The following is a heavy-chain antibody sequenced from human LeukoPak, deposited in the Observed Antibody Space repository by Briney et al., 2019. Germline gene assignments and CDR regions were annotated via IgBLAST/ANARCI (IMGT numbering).Heavy chain of an antibody. CDR1: GGSISSYY. D-gene: IGHD6-6*01. J-gene: IGHJ4*02. CDR2: IYYSGST. CDR3: ARWGNEGSSYLRSGNPDY. Sequence: SETLSLTCTVSGGSISSYYWSWIRQPPGKGLEWIGYIYYSGSTNYNPSLKSRVTMSVDTSKNQFSLKLSSVTAADTAVYYCARWGNEGSSYLRSGNPDYWGQGTLVTVSS. V-gene: IGHV4-59*01.